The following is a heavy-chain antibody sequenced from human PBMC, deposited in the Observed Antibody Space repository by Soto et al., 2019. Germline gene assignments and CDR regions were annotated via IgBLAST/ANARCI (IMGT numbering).Heavy chain of an antibody. CDR3: AKDGAPRYCTRSSCHPAGSY. V-gene: IGHV3-30*18. CDR1: GFTFSNYG. Sequence: GGSLRLSCAGSGFTFSNYGLHWVRQAPGKGPEWVAAISYDGSNEYYADSVKGRFTISRDKSKNMLYLQMDSLRPEDTAVYYCAKDGAPRYCTRSSCHPAGSYWGQGTLVTVSS. CDR2: ISYDGSNE. D-gene: IGHD2-15*01. J-gene: IGHJ4*02.